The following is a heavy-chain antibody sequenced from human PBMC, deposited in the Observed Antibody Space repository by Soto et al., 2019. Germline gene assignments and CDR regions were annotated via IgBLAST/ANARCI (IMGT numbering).Heavy chain of an antibody. CDR1: GYTFTSYD. V-gene: IGHV1-8*01. Sequence: QVQLVQSGAEVKKPGASVKVSCKASGYTFTSYDXXXXXXXXGQGLEWMGWMNPNXXXXXXAQKFQGRVTMTRNTXXXXXXXXXXXXXXXXXXXXXXXXXXXXXXYWGQGTLVTVSS. CDR2: MNPNXXXX. CDR3: XXXXXXXXY. J-gene: IGHJ4*02.